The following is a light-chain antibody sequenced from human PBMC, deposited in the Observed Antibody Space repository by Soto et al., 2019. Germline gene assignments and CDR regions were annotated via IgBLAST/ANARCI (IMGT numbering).Light chain of an antibody. CDR2: AAS. CDR1: QDISTW. Sequence: DIQMTQSPSSVSASVGDRITLSCRASQDISTWLAWYQQKPGKAPKLLIYAASSLFSGVPSRFSGSGSGADFTLTISSLQPEDFAVYYCEQYGSSPRTFGQGTKVDIK. J-gene: IGKJ1*01. V-gene: IGKV1-12*01. CDR3: EQYGSSPRT.